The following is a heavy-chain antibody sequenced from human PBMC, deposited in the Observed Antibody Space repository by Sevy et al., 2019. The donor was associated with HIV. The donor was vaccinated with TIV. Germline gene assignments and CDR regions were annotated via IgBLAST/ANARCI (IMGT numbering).Heavy chain of an antibody. V-gene: IGHV4-39*01. J-gene: IGHJ1*01. CDR2: ISYGGST. Sequence: SETLSLTCTVSGDSISSNKYYWAWIRQPPGKGLEWIGSISYGGSTYYNPSLQSLVTLSVDTCKNQFSLNLNFVTAADTAEYYCARRVAAAGQGNEYFQHWGRGTLVTVSS. CDR1: GDSISSNKYY. D-gene: IGHD6-13*01. CDR3: ARRVAAAGQGNEYFQH.